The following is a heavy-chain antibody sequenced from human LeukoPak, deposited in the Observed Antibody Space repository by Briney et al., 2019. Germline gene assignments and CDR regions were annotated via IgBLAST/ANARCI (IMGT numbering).Heavy chain of an antibody. D-gene: IGHD2-21*02. CDR3: ANRFCGGDCSLRDALSI. V-gene: IGHV3-30*02. J-gene: IGHJ3*02. Sequence: GGSLRLSCAASGFTFCRSGMHWVREAPGKGVEWVAYMYYTADNEWYADSVKGRFTISRDNSKNTLYLQVTTLSSDDTALYFCANRFCGGDCSLRDALSIWGQGTMVTVSS. CDR1: GFTFCRSG. CDR2: MYYTADNE.